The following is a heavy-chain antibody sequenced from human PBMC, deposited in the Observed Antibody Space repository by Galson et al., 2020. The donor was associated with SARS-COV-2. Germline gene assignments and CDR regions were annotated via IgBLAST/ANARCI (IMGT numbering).Heavy chain of an antibody. V-gene: IGHV1-2*02. CDR1: GYTFTGYY. Sequence: ASVKVSRKASGYTFTGYYMHWVRQAPGQGLEWMGWINPNSGGTNYAQKFQGRVTMTRDTSISTAYMELSRLRSDDTAVYYCARTMDWSSTSCYTANLLWFGEVRVYYGMDVWGQGTTVTVSS. CDR3: ARTMDWSSTSCYTANLLWFGEVRVYYGMDV. D-gene: IGHD2-2*02. J-gene: IGHJ6*02. CDR2: INPNSGGT.